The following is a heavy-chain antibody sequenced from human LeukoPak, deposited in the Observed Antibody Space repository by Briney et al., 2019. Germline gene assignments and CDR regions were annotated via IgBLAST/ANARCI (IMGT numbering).Heavy chain of an antibody. D-gene: IGHD3-10*01. CDR1: GFTFGDYA. Sequence: GGSLRLSCTASGFTFGDYAMSWFRQAPGKGLEWVGFIRSKAYCGTTEYAASVKGRFTISRDDSKSIAYLQMNSLKTEDTAVYYCTRAADKTYYYGSGSRYFDYWGQGTLVTVSS. CDR2: IRSKAYCGTT. V-gene: IGHV3-49*03. CDR3: TRAADKTYYYGSGSRYFDY. J-gene: IGHJ4*02.